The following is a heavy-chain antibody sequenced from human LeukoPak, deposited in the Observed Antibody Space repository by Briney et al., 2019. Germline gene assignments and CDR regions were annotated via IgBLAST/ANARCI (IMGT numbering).Heavy chain of an antibody. V-gene: IGHV3-30-3*01. Sequence: GGSLRLSCAASGFTFSSYTMHWVRQAPGKGLEWVAVISYDGSNKYYADSVKGRFTISRDNSKNTLFLQMNSLTTEDTAVYYCAGEVWGDYVFDYWGQGTLVTVSS. CDR3: AGEVWGDYVFDY. D-gene: IGHD4-17*01. J-gene: IGHJ4*02. CDR2: ISYDGSNK. CDR1: GFTFSSYT.